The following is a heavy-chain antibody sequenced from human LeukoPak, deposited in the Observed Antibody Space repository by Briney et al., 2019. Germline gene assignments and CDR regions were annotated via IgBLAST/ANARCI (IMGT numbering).Heavy chain of an antibody. Sequence: LETLSLTCTVSGGSLSGHYWSRIRQPPGKRLEWIGYVSYTGRTKYNPSLQSRVTISIDTSKSQFSLKLTSVTSADTAVYSCARTHDNDISGDPDTFDVWGQGTTVIVSS. CDR1: GGSLSGHY. D-gene: IGHD3-22*01. J-gene: IGHJ3*01. V-gene: IGHV4-59*11. CDR3: ARTHDNDISGDPDTFDV. CDR2: VSYTGRT.